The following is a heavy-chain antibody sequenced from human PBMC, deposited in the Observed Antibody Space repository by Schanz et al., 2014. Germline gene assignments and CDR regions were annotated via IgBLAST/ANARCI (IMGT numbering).Heavy chain of an antibody. Sequence: QVQLQESGPGLVKPSQTLSLTCAVSGGSISSGGYSWNWIRQPPGKGLEWIGHIYSRGNANYNPSLQSRVTISLDTSKAQVSLRLNSVSAADTAVYYCAAVGGDWGQGTLVTVYS. CDR2: IYSRGNA. D-gene: IGHD3-16*01. J-gene: IGHJ4*02. CDR3: AAVGGD. CDR1: GGSISSGGYS. V-gene: IGHV4-61*02.